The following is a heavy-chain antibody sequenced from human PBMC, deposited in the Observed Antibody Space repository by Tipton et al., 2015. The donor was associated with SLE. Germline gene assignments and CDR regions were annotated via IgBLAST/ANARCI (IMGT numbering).Heavy chain of an antibody. Sequence: TLSLTCAVYGGSFSGYYWTWIRQPPGKGLEWIGEINHSGSTNYNPSLKSRVTISVDTSKNQFSLKLDSVTAADTAVYYCARDSPTVAGTFDSWGQGTLVIVSA. CDR3: ARDSPTVAGTFDS. CDR2: INHSGST. V-gene: IGHV4-34*01. D-gene: IGHD6-19*01. CDR1: GGSFSGYY. J-gene: IGHJ4*02.